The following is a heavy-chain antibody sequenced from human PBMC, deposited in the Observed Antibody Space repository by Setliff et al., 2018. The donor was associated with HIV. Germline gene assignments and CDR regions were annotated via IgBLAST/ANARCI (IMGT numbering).Heavy chain of an antibody. CDR2: MNAASGKT. Sequence: ASVKVSCKASGYNFSTYALHWVRQAPGQRLEWLGWMNAASGKTKYSEEFQNRISFTRDTSANIGYLELTKLRSEDMGIYYCVRVRVGGSLYFDNWGQGTLVTVSS. CDR3: VRVRVGGSLYFDN. D-gene: IGHD1-26*01. J-gene: IGHJ4*02. V-gene: IGHV1-3*03. CDR1: GYNFSTYA.